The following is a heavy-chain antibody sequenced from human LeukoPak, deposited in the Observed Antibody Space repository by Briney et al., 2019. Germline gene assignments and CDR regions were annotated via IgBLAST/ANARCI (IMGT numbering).Heavy chain of an antibody. CDR1: GVTFRSYS. CDR3: AIQSTVTPTGLDY. CDR2: ISSSSSYI. D-gene: IGHD4-17*01. J-gene: IGHJ4*02. Sequence: GGSLRLSCAASGVTFRSYSMNWVRQAPGKGLEWVSSISSSSSYIYYADSVKGRFTISRDNAKNSLYLQMNSLRAEDSAVYYCAIQSTVTPTGLDYWGQGTLVTVSS. V-gene: IGHV3-21*01.